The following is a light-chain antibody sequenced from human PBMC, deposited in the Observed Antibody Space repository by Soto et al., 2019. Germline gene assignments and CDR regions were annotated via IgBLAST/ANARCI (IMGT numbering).Light chain of an antibody. V-gene: IGKV3-20*01. CDR1: QSIANNY. J-gene: IGKJ2*01. CDR2: GAS. CDR3: QHYDSSPHT. Sequence: EIVLTQSPGTLSLSPGERATLSCRASQSIANNYLAWYQQKPGQTPRLLIYGASDRATGIPDRFSGSGSGADFTLTISRLEPEDFAVYYCQHYDSSPHTFGQGTKLEIK.